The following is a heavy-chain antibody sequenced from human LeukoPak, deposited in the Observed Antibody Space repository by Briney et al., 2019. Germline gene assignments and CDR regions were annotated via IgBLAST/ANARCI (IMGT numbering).Heavy chain of an antibody. V-gene: IGHV3-33*06. CDR1: EFTFSSYG. CDR3: AKDARRYYYYMGV. D-gene: IGHD1-14*01. Sequence: PGRSLRLSCAASEFTFSSYGMHWVRQAPGRGLEWVAVIWYDGSNKYYADSVKGRFTISRDNSKNTLYLQMNSLRAEDTAVYYCAKDARRYYYYMGVWGKGTTVTVSS. CDR2: IWYDGSNK. J-gene: IGHJ6*03.